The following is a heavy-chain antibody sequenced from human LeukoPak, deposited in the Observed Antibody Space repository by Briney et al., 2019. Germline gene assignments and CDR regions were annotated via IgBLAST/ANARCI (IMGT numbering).Heavy chain of an antibody. Sequence: GGSLRLSCAAPGFTFDDYGMNWVRQAPGKGLEWVSYISSSGSTIYYADSVKGRFTISRDNAKNSLYLQMNGLRAEDTAVYYCARGLVVDYFDYWGQGTLVTVSS. J-gene: IGHJ4*02. CDR2: ISSSGSTI. V-gene: IGHV3-48*03. CDR3: ARGLVVDYFDY. D-gene: IGHD2-8*02. CDR1: GFTFDDYG.